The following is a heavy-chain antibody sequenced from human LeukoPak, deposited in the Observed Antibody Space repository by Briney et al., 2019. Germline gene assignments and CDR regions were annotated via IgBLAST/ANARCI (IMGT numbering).Heavy chain of an antibody. CDR3: ARDRRTYGSGSYLTGFDY. CDR1: GFIFSSYG. J-gene: IGHJ4*02. V-gene: IGHV3-33*01. Sequence: GRSLRLSCAASGFIFSSYGINWVRQAPGKGLEWVAVIWFDGNNKYYADSVKGRFTIPRDNSKNTLYLQMNSLRAEDTAVYYCARDRRTYGSGSYLTGFDYWGQGILVTVSS. D-gene: IGHD3-10*01. CDR2: IWFDGNNK.